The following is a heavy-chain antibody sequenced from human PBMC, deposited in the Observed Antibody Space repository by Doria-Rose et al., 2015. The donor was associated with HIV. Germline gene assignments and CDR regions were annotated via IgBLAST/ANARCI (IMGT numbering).Heavy chain of an antibody. J-gene: IGHJ4*02. V-gene: IGHV2-26*01. D-gene: IGHD6-13*01. CDR1: GVSLSSPGMG. CDR2: IFSDDER. Sequence: VTLKESGPVLVKPTETLTLTCTVSGVSLSSPGMGVSWIRQPPGKALEWLANIFSDDERSYETSLKSRLTPSRATSKSQVVLTMTDMDPVDTATYYCARIKSSRWYHKYYFDFWGQGTLVIISA. CDR3: ARIKSSRWYHKYYFDF.